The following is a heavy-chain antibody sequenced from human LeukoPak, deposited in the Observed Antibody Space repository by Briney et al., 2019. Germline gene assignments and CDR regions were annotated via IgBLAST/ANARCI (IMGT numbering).Heavy chain of an antibody. V-gene: IGHV3-7*05. J-gene: IGHJ4*02. CDR1: GLTFSNCR. CDR2: IKEDGTET. CDR3: ARDEFGPLAF. D-gene: IGHD3/OR15-3a*01. Sequence: GGSLRLSCVVSGLTFSNCRMTWVSQAPGRGLEWVANIKEDGTETSYVGSVKVRLTISRDNAKNSLYLQMNSLRAEDTALYYCARDEFGPLAFWGRGSLVTVSS.